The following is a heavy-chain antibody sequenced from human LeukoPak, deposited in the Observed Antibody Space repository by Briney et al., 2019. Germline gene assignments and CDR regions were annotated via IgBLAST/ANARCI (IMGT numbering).Heavy chain of an antibody. V-gene: IGHV1-2*02. CDR3: ARLTGSYYYYYMDV. CDR2: INPNSGGT. D-gene: IGHD1-1*01. J-gene: IGHJ6*03. CDR1: GYTFTGYY. Sequence: GASVKVSCKASGYTFTGYYMHWVRQAPGQGLKWMGWINPNSGGTNYAQKFQGRVTMTRDTSISTAYMELSRLRSDDTAVYYCARLTGSYYYYYMDVWGKGTTVTVSS.